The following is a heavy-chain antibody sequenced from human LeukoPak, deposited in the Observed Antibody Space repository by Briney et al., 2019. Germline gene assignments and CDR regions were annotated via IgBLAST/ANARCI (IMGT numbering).Heavy chain of an antibody. CDR1: GGSFSGYY. Sequence: SETLSLTCAVYGGSFSGYYWSWIRQPPGKGLEWIGEINHSGSTNYNPSLKSRVTISVDTSKNQFSLKLSSATAADTAVYYCARGPFMTTVTTGREDYWGQGTLVTVSS. V-gene: IGHV4-34*01. J-gene: IGHJ4*02. D-gene: IGHD4-11*01. CDR2: INHSGST. CDR3: ARGPFMTTVTTGREDY.